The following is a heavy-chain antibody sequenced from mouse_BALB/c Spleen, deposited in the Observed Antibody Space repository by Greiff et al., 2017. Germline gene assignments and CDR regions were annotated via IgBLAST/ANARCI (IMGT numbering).Heavy chain of an antibody. CDR3: VRHGNYYGSSYVHYYAMDY. V-gene: IGHV10-1*02. CDR1: GFTFNTYA. J-gene: IGHJ4*01. CDR2: IRSKSNNYAT. D-gene: IGHD1-1*01. Sequence: GGGLVQPKGSLKLSCAASGFTFNTYAMNWVRQAPGKGLEWVARIRSKSNNYATYYADSVKDRFTISRDDSQSMLYLQMNNLKTEDTAMYYCVRHGNYYGSSYVHYYAMDYWGQGTSVTVSS.